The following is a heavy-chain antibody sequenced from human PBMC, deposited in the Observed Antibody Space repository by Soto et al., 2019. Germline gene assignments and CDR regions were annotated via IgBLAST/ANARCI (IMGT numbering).Heavy chain of an antibody. J-gene: IGHJ5*02. CDR1: GGSFSGYY. V-gene: IGHV4-34*01. Sequence: QQQLQQWGAGLLKPSETLSLTCAVYGGSFSGYYWSWIRQPPGKGLEWIGEINHSVSTNYNPSLKSRVTISVDTSKNQFSLKLSSVTAADTAVYYCARGFTMVRGVKHGNWFDPWGQGTLVTVSS. CDR3: ARGFTMVRGVKHGNWFDP. D-gene: IGHD3-10*01. CDR2: INHSVST.